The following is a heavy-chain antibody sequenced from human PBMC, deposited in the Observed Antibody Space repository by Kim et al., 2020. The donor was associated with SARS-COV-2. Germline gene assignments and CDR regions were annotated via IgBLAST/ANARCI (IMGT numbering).Heavy chain of an antibody. Sequence: SETLSLTCTVSGGSISSYYWSWIRQPPGKGLEWIGYIYYSGSTNYNPSLKSRVTISVDTSKNQFSLKLSSVTAADTAVYYCARWYPRPYDSRGYFRYWYFDLWGRGTLVTVSS. CDR2: IYYSGST. J-gene: IGHJ2*01. CDR3: ARWYPRPYDSRGYFRYWYFDL. CDR1: GGSISSYY. D-gene: IGHD3-22*01. V-gene: IGHV4-59*01.